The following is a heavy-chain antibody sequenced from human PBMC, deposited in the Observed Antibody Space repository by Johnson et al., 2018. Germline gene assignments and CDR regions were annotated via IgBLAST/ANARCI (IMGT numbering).Heavy chain of an antibody. V-gene: IGHV3-23*01. CDR2: ISGSGSTT. J-gene: IGHJ4*02. D-gene: IGHD6-19*01. Sequence: GFTFSSYAMSWVRQAPGKGLEWVSAISGSGSTTYYADSVKGRFTISRDNSKNMLYLQMNNLRAEDTAVYYCAKDRQWLVELDYWGQGTLVIVSS. CDR1: GFTFSSYA. CDR3: AKDRQWLVELDY.